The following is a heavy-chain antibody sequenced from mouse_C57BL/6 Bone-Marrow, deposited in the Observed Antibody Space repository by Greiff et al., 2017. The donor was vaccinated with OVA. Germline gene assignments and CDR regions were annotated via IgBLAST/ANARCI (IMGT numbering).Heavy chain of an antibody. CDR3: ARQDYYGSSYRYCDY. CDR2: INSDGGST. D-gene: IGHD1-1*01. Sequence: DVMLVESGGGLVQPGESLKLSCESNEYEFPSHDMSWVRTTPEKRLEFVAAINSDGGSTYYPDTMERRFILSRDNTKKTLYLQMSSLRSEDTALYYCARQDYYGSSYRYCDYWGQGTTLTVSS. V-gene: IGHV5-2*01. J-gene: IGHJ2*01. CDR1: EYEFPSHD.